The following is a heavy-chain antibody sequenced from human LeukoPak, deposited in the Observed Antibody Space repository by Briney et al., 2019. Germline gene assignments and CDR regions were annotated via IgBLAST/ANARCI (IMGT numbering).Heavy chain of an antibody. V-gene: IGHV3-74*01. J-gene: IGHJ4*02. CDR1: GFTVSTYV. D-gene: IGHD5-24*01. CDR3: VRDSNFKIDY. Sequence: GGSLRLSCAVSGFTVSTYVMYWVRRAPGEGLVWVSRINHDGSDISYADSVKGRSTISRDNAKNTLYLQMNSLRADDTAIYYCVRDSNFKIDYWGQGTLVTVSS. CDR2: INHDGSDI.